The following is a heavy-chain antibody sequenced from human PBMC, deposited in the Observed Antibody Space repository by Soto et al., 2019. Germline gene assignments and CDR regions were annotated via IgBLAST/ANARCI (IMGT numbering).Heavy chain of an antibody. D-gene: IGHD3-10*01. CDR2: IYYSGST. CDR3: ATRSWFGELGIDAFDI. J-gene: IGHJ3*02. CDR1: GGSISSGDYY. Sequence: QVQLQESGPGLVKPSQTLSLTCTVSGGSISSGDYYWSWIRQPPGKGLEWIGYIYYSGSTYYNPSLKSRVTISVDTSKNQFSLKLSSVTAADTAVYYCATRSWFGELGIDAFDIWGQGTMVTVSS. V-gene: IGHV4-30-4*01.